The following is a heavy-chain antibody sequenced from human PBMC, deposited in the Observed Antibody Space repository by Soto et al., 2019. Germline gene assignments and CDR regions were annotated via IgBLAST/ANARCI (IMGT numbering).Heavy chain of an antibody. CDR2: IYYSGST. CDR1: GGSISSSSYY. D-gene: IGHD3-9*01. CDR3: ARHQRGRLRYFD. V-gene: IGHV4-39*01. J-gene: IGHJ4*01. Sequence: SETLSLTCTVSGGSISSSSYYWGWIRQPPGKGLEWIGSIYYSGSTYYNPSLKSRVTISVDTSKNQFSLKLSSVTAADTAVYYCARHQRGRLRYFDWGHGTLVTVSS.